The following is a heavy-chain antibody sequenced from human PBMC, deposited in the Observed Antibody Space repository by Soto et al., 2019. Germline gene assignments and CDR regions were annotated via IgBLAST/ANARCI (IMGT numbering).Heavy chain of an antibody. CDR3: ARGIILWFGELSRRGGYYYYVDV. D-gene: IGHD3-10*01. CDR1: GGSFSGYQ. J-gene: IGHJ6*03. CDR2: INDSGNI. Sequence: QVQLPQWGAGLLKPSETLSLTCAVYGGSFSGYQWSWIRQTPGKGLEWIGEINDSGNINYNPSLKTRVTIFLDTPKKQISLKLSSVPAADTAVYYCARGIILWFGELSRRGGYYYYVDVWGKGTTVIVSS. V-gene: IGHV4-34*01.